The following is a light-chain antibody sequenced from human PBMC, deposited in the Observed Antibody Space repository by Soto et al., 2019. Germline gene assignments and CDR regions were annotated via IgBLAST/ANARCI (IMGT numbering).Light chain of an antibody. Sequence: QSALAQPPSPSGSPGQSLTISCTGTSSDVGAYNFVPWYQQLPGKAPKPMIYEVTKRPSGVPDRFSGSKSGNTASLTVSGLQAEDEADYYCSSYAGSITIYVFGTGTKVTVL. V-gene: IGLV2-8*01. J-gene: IGLJ1*01. CDR1: SSDVGAYNF. CDR3: SSYAGSITIYV. CDR2: EVT.